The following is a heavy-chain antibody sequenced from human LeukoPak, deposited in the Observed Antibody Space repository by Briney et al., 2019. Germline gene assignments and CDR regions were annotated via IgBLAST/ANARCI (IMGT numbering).Heavy chain of an antibody. CDR3: ARGSLYYDFWSGYNPFDY. Sequence: SETPSLTCAVYGGSFSGYYWSWIRQPPGKGLEWIGEINHSGSTNYNPSLKSRVTISVDTSKNQFSLKLSSVTAADTAVYYCARGSLYYDFWSGYNPFDYWGQGTLVTVSS. D-gene: IGHD3-3*01. CDR2: INHSGST. V-gene: IGHV4-34*01. CDR1: GGSFSGYY. J-gene: IGHJ4*02.